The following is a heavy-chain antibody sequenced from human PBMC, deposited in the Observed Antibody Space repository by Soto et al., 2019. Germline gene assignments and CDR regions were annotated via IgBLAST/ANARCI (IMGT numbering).Heavy chain of an antibody. J-gene: IGHJ6*03. V-gene: IGHV3-23*01. D-gene: IGHD3-10*01. Sequence: PGGSLRLSCAASGFTFSSYAMSWVRQAPGKGLEWVSAISGSGGSTYYADSVKGRFTISRDNSKNTLYLQMNSLRAEDTAVYYCAKDRKGGLGELLHMDVWGKGNTVNVSS. CDR1: GFTFSSYA. CDR2: ISGSGGST. CDR3: AKDRKGGLGELLHMDV.